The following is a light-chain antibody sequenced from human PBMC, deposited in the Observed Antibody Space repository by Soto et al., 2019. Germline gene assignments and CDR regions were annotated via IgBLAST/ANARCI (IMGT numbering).Light chain of an antibody. CDR2: GAS. J-gene: IGKJ1*01. V-gene: IGKV3-20*01. CDR3: QQYGSSPET. Sequence: EVVMTQSPATLSVSPGERATLSCRASEDSGSNVAWYQQKPGQAPRLLIYGASSRATGIPDRFSGSGSGTDFTLTISRLEPEDFAVYYCQQYGSSPETFGQGTKVDIK. CDR1: EDSGSN.